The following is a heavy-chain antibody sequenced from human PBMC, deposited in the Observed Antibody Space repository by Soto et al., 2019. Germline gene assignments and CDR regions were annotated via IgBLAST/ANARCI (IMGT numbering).Heavy chain of an antibody. Sequence: QVQLVQSGAEVQKPGSSVKVSCKASGGTFSSYAISWVRQAPGQGLEWMGGIIPIFGTANYAQKFQGRVTITADKSTSTAYMELSSLRSEDTAVYYCARAIVVVPADYYYGMDVWGQGTTVTVSS. V-gene: IGHV1-69*06. D-gene: IGHD2-2*01. CDR2: IIPIFGTA. J-gene: IGHJ6*02. CDR3: ARAIVVVPADYYYGMDV. CDR1: GGTFSSYA.